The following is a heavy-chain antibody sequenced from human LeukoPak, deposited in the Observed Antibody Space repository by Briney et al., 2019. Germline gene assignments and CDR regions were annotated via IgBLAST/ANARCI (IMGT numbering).Heavy chain of an antibody. J-gene: IGHJ4*02. D-gene: IGHD6-13*01. CDR3: ARDLMGIAYRGAFYY. CDR2: IYSSGST. V-gene: IGHV4-39*07. CDR1: GASISSGSNY. Sequence: SETLSLTCSVSGASISSGSNYWGWIRQPPGKTLEWIGSIYSSGSTYYNPSLKSRVIIIIDTPKNHFSLTLSSVTAADTAVYYCARDLMGIAYRGAFYYWGQGTLVTVSS.